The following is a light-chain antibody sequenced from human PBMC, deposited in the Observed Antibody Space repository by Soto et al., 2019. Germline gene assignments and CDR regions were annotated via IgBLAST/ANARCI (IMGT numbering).Light chain of an antibody. J-gene: IGLJ2*01. Sequence: QSVLTQPPSASWSPGQSVTISCTGTSSDVGGYNYVSWYQQHPGKAPKVMIYEVSKRPSGVPDRFSGSKSGNTASLTVSGLQAEDEADYYCSSYAGSNLVFGGGTKLTVL. CDR3: SSYAGSNLV. CDR1: SSDVGGYNY. V-gene: IGLV2-8*01. CDR2: EVS.